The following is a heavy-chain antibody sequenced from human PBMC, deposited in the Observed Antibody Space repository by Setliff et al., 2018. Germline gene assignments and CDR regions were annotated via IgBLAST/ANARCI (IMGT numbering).Heavy chain of an antibody. CDR2: IYTSGTT. V-gene: IGHV4-61*02. D-gene: IGHD6-6*01. J-gene: IGHJ4*02. CDR3: ARDPSSVAARPGY. CDR1: GASISRDRNY. Sequence: SETLSLTCTVSGASISRDRNYWSWIRQPAGKGLEWIGRIYTSGTTNYKPSLKSRVTMSLDTSRNQFSLRLSSVTAADSAVYYCARDPSSVAARPGYWGQGTLVTVSS.